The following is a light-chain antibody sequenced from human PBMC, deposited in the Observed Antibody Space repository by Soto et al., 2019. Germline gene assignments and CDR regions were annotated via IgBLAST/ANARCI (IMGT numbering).Light chain of an antibody. V-gene: IGLV1-44*01. CDR2: NSY. CDR3: VAWDDSLKTLL. J-gene: IGLJ3*02. CDR1: NSNIGTNS. Sequence: QSVLTQPPSASETPEQRVIISCSGGNSNIGTNSVSWYQHLPGTAPKLLIYNSYQRPAGVPDRFSGSKSGTSASLAISGLQSEDEANYYCVAWDDSLKTLLFGGGTKLTVL.